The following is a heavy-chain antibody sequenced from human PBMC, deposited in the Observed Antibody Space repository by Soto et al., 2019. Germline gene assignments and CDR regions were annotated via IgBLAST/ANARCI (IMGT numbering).Heavy chain of an antibody. Sequence: GGSLRLSWVASGFTFSSGIMVWVRQAPGKGLEWVSYIFASSTTIYYADSVKGRFTVSRDNTQNSLFLLMNSLRAEDTAVYYCARDKDWAFDYWGQGTLVTVSS. D-gene: IGHD3-9*01. CDR1: GFTFSSGI. V-gene: IGHV3-48*04. CDR2: IFASSTTI. CDR3: ARDKDWAFDY. J-gene: IGHJ4*02.